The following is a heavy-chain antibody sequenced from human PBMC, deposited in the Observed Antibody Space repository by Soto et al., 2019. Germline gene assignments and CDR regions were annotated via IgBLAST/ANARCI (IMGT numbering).Heavy chain of an antibody. V-gene: IGHV1-3*01. CDR1: GYTFTSYA. J-gene: IGHJ6*01. D-gene: IGHD3-10*01. CDR3: AGDSVLIWFGEKYGMEV. CDR2: INAGNGNT. Sequence: ASVKVSCKASGYTFTSYAMHWVRQAPGQRLEWMGWINAGNGNTKYSQKFQGRVTITRDTSASTAYMELSSLRSEDTAVYYCAGDSVLIWFGEKYGMEVWGQGTTVTVSS.